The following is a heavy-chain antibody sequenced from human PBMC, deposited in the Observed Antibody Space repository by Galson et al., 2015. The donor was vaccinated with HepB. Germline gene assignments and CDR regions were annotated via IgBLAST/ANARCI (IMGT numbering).Heavy chain of an antibody. CDR1: GFTFSSYA. V-gene: IGHV3-23*01. Sequence: SLRLSCAASGFTFSSYAMSWVRQAPGKGLEWVSAISGSGGSTYYADSVKGRFTISRDNSKNTLYLQMNSLRAEDTAVYYCARALCSGGSCFRGRSNWFDPWGQGTLVTVSS. CDR2: ISGSGGST. D-gene: IGHD2-15*01. J-gene: IGHJ5*02. CDR3: ARALCSGGSCFRGRSNWFDP.